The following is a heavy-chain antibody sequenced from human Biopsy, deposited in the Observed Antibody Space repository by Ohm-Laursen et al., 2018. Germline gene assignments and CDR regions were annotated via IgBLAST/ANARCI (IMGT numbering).Heavy chain of an antibody. CDR2: IYDNGDT. CDR1: GGSINSGGHF. CDR3: ARGDYFDSNGYFWPDP. V-gene: IGHV4-31*01. J-gene: IGHJ5*02. Sequence: TLSLTCSVSGGSINSGGHFWGWVRQSPGKGLEWIGYIYDNGDTYYNPSLMSLVSISADTSKNQVSLRLNSVTAADTAVYYCARGDYFDSNGYFWPDPWGQGTLVTVSS. D-gene: IGHD3-22*01.